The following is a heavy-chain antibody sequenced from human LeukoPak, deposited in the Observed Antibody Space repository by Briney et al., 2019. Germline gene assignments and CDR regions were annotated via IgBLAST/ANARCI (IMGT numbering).Heavy chain of an antibody. V-gene: IGHV3-7*01. J-gene: IGHJ4*02. CDR1: GFNFRTSW. CDR2: IKYDGTVK. CDR3: ARDPDSSSFDY. Sequence: PGGSLRLSCTASGFNFRTSWMSWVRQSPAKGLEFLANIKYDGTVKNYVDSVKGRFTISRDNPRNSLYLQMDSLRPEDTAVYYCARDPDSSSFDYWGQGALVTVSS. D-gene: IGHD6-13*01.